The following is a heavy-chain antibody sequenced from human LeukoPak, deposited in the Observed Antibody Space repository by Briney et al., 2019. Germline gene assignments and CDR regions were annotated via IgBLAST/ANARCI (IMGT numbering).Heavy chain of an antibody. J-gene: IGHJ4*02. Sequence: GGSLRLSCAASGFTFSSYSMNWVRQAPGKGLEWVSFISSSRSYIYYADSVKGRFTISRDNAKNSLYLQMNSLRAEDPAVYYCARFIAAPYYFDYWGRGTLVTVSS. CDR1: GFTFSSYS. D-gene: IGHD6-13*01. CDR2: ISSSRSYI. V-gene: IGHV3-21*01. CDR3: ARFIAAPYYFDY.